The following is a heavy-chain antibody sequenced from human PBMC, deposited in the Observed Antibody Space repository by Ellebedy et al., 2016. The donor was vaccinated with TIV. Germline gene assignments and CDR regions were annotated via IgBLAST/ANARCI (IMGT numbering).Heavy chain of an antibody. Sequence: SVKVSXKASGGTFSSYAISWVRQAPGQGLEWMGGIIPIFGTANYAQKFQGRVTITADESTSTAYMELSSLRSEDTAVYYCARGDSESYYYYGMDVWGQGTTVTVSS. CDR3: ARGDSESYYYYGMDV. D-gene: IGHD3-10*01. CDR2: IIPIFGTA. V-gene: IGHV1-69*13. J-gene: IGHJ6*02. CDR1: GGTFSSYA.